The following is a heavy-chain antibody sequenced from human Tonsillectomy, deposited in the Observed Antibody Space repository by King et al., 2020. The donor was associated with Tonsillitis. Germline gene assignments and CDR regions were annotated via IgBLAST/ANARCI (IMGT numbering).Heavy chain of an antibody. Sequence: QLVQSGGGVVQPGRSLRLSCAASGFTFSSYAIHWVRQAPGKGLEWVAVISYDGSNKYYADSVKGRFTLSRDNSKNTLYLQMNSLRAEDTAVYYCARDARAAAAYYLDYWGQGNRVTVSA. J-gene: IGHJ4*02. D-gene: IGHD6-13*01. CDR1: GFTFSSYA. CDR2: ISYDGSNK. CDR3: ARDARAAAAYYLDY. V-gene: IGHV3-30*04.